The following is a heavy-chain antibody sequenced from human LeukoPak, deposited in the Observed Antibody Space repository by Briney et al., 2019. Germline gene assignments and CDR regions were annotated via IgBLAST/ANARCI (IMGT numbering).Heavy chain of an antibody. Sequence: SETLSLTRAVYGGSFSGYYWSWIRQPPGKGLEWIGSIYYGGNTYYNPSLKSRVTISVDTSKNQFSLKVSSVTAADTAVYYCARDAGHQLSRRNYYAMDVWGQGTTVTVSS. D-gene: IGHD2-2*01. V-gene: IGHV4-34*01. CDR3: ARDAGHQLSRRNYYAMDV. CDR2: IYYGGNT. J-gene: IGHJ6*02. CDR1: GGSFSGYY.